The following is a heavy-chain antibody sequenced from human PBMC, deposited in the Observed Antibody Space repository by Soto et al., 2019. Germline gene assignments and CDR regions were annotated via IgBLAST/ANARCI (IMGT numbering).Heavy chain of an antibody. D-gene: IGHD5-12*01. CDR3: AREGERGYSGYDSN. CDR2: IYHSGST. Sequence: TLSLTCAVSGGSISSGGYSWSWIRQPPGKGLEWIGYIYHSGSTYYNPSLKSRVTISVDRSKNQFSLKLSSVTAADTAVYYCAREGERGYSGYDSNWGQGTLVTVSS. J-gene: IGHJ4*02. V-gene: IGHV4-30-2*01. CDR1: GGSISSGGYS.